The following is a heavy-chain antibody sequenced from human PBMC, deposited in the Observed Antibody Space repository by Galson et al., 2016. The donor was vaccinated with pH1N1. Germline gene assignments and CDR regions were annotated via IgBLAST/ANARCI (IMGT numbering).Heavy chain of an antibody. J-gene: IGHJ4*02. CDR1: GGTFSSYA. CDR2: TIGMFGTT. CDR3: ARSRGYSYGSYYFDN. V-gene: IGHV1-69*13. D-gene: IGHD5-18*01. Sequence: SVKVSCKASGGTFSSYAVSWVRQAPGQGLEWVGGTIGMFGTTTYAQKLQGRVTITAEELTSSSYMELTSLTSEDTALYYCARSRGYSYGSYYFDNWGQGTLVTVSS.